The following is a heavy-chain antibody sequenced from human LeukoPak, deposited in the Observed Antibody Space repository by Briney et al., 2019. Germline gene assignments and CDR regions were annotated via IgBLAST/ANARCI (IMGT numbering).Heavy chain of an antibody. CDR1: GFTFSSYE. CDR3: ARNGRSYYREIDY. V-gene: IGHV3-48*03. CDR2: ISGSGGTI. Sequence: GGSLRLSCAASGFTFSSYEMSWVRQAPGKGLEWVSYISGSGGTIYYAASVKGRFTMSRDNAKNSLFLQMKSLRAEDTAVYYCARNGRSYYREIDYWGRGTLVTVSS. D-gene: IGHD3-10*01. J-gene: IGHJ4*02.